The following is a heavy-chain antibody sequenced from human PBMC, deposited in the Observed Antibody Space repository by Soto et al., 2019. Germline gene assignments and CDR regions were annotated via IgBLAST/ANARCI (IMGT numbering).Heavy chain of an antibody. CDR1: GFTFSSYS. V-gene: IGHV3-48*02. CDR2: ISSTSGTI. CDR3: AKTSLRVYYYGMDV. J-gene: IGHJ6*02. Sequence: EVQLVESGGGLVQPGGSLRLSCAASGFTFSSYSMNWVRQAPGKGLEWVSHISSTSGTIYCADSVKGRFTTSRDNAKNSLYLQMNSLRDEDTGVYYCAKTSLRVYYYGMDVWGQGTTVTVSS.